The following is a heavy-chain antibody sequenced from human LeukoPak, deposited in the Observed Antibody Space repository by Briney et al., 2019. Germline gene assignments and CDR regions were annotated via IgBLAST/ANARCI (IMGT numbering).Heavy chain of an antibody. D-gene: IGHD3-10*01. CDR1: GGSISSYY. J-gene: IGHJ4*02. Sequence: PSETLSLTCTVSGGSISSYYWSSIRQPPGKGLEWIGYIYYSGSTNYNPSLKSRVTISVDTSKNQFSLKLSSVTAADTAVYYCARGTYGSGSYLPSYYFDYWGQGTLVTVSS. CDR3: ARGTYGSGSYLPSYYFDY. V-gene: IGHV4-59*01. CDR2: IYYSGST.